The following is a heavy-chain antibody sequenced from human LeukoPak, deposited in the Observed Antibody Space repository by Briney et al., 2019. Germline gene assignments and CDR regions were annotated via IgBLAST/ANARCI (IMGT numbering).Heavy chain of an antibody. CDR2: IYYSGST. CDR1: GVSISSSSYY. Sequence: SETLSLTCTVSGVSISSSSYYWVWIRQPPGRGLEWIGSIYYSGSTNYNPSLKSRVTISVDTSKNQFSLKLSSVTAADTAVYYCARLNFGSGRPGVGAFDIWGQGTMVTVSS. J-gene: IGHJ3*02. D-gene: IGHD3-3*01. V-gene: IGHV4-39*07. CDR3: ARLNFGSGRPGVGAFDI.